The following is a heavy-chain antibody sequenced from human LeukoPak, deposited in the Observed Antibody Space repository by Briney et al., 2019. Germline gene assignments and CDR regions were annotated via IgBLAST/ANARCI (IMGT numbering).Heavy chain of an antibody. CDR3: AREPMVRGSYGMDV. CDR2: INPNSGGT. CDR1: GYTFTGYY. D-gene: IGHD3-10*01. J-gene: IGHJ6*02. Sequence: ASVKVSCKASGYTFTGYYMHWVRQAPGQGLEWMGWINPNSGGTNYAQKFQGWVTMTRDTSISTAYMELSRLRSDDTAVYYCAREPMVRGSYGMDVWGQGTTVTVSS. V-gene: IGHV1-2*04.